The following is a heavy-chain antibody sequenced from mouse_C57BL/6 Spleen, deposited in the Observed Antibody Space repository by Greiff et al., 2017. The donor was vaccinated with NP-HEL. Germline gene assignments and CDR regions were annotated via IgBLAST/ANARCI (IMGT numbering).Heavy chain of an antibody. CDR3: ARSGWAWFAY. V-gene: IGHV1-61*01. J-gene: IGHJ3*01. CDR1: GYTFTSYW. Sequence: QVQLQQPGAELVRPGSSVKLSCKASGYTFTSYWMDWVKQRPGQGLEWIGNIYPSDSETHYNQKFKDKATLTVDKSSSTAYMQLSSLTSEDSAVYYCARSGWAWFAYWGQGTLVTVSA. CDR2: IYPSDSET. D-gene: IGHD1-1*02.